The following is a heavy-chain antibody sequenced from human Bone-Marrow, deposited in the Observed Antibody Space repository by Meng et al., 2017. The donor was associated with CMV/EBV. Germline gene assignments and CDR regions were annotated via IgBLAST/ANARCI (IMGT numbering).Heavy chain of an antibody. CDR3: AKEQTIRLNYFYYYGMDV. Sequence: GGSLRLSCAASGFTFSSYAMSWVRQAPGKGLEWVAFISSDIKNKYYSDSVKGRFAISRDNSKNTLYLQMNSLRVEDTAVYYCAKEQTIRLNYFYYYGMDVWGQGTSVTVSS. CDR1: GFTFSSYA. J-gene: IGHJ6*02. D-gene: IGHD3-16*01. CDR2: ISSDIKNK. V-gene: IGHV3-30*09.